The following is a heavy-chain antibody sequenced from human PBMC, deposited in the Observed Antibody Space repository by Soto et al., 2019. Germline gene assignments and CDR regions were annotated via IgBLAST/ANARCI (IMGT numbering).Heavy chain of an antibody. J-gene: IGHJ4*02. V-gene: IGHV3-30*18. CDR1: GFTFKNNG. CDR2: ISYHGNNQ. D-gene: IGHD3-3*01. Sequence: GGSLRLSCAASGFTFKNNGMHWVRQAPGKGLEWVAIISYHGNNQFYADYVKGSFTNSRDSSNNTLYLEMNSLSPEDTAVYYCAKDLALGFWSGNYYFDHWGQGTLVTVSS. CDR3: AKDLALGFWSGNYYFDH.